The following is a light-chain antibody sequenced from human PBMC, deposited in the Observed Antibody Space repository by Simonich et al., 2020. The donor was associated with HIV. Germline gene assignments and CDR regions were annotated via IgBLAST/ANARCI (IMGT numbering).Light chain of an antibody. CDR2: EVS. Sequence: QSALTQPASVSGSPGQSITISCTGTSSDVGGYNYVSWYQQHPGKAPKLMIYEVSNRPSGVPDRFSGSKSGNTASLTVSGLQAEDEADYYCSSYAGSNKSVVFGGGTKLTVL. CDR1: SSDVGGYNY. J-gene: IGLJ2*01. CDR3: SSYAGSNKSVV. V-gene: IGLV2-8*01.